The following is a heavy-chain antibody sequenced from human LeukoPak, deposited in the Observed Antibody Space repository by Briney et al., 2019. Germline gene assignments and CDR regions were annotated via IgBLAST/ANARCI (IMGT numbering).Heavy chain of an antibody. Sequence: GGSLRLSCAASGFTFSSYSMNWVRQAPGKGLEWVSSISSSSSYIYHADSVKGRFTISRDNAKNSLYLQMNSLRAEDTAVYYCARVLRLELRMVDAFDIWGQGTMVTVSS. J-gene: IGHJ3*02. D-gene: IGHD1-7*01. CDR1: GFTFSSYS. CDR3: ARVLRLELRMVDAFDI. V-gene: IGHV3-21*01. CDR2: ISSSSSYI.